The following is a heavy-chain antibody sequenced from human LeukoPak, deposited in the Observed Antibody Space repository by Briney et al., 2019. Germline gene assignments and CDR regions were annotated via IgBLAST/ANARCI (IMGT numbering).Heavy chain of an antibody. CDR1: GFTFSSYG. CDR2: IWYDGSNK. Sequence: GGSLRLSCAASGFTFSSYGMHWVRQAPGKGPEWVAVIWYDGSNKYYADSVKGRFTISRDNSKNTLYLQMNSLRAEDTAVYYCARPCSGGSCLDYWGQGTLVTVSS. J-gene: IGHJ4*02. CDR3: ARPCSGGSCLDY. V-gene: IGHV3-33*01. D-gene: IGHD2-15*01.